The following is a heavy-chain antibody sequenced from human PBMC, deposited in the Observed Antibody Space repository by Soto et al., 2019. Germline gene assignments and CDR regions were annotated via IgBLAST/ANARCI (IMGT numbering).Heavy chain of an antibody. CDR1: GGSFSGYY. D-gene: IGHD2-2*01. CDR2: INHSGST. Sequence: SETLSLTCAVYGGSFSGYYWSWIRQPPGKGLEWIGEINHSGSTNYNPSLKSRVTISVDTSKNQFSLKRSSVTAADTAVYYCARSPVRGYCSSTSCYVGGGHPWGQGTLVTVSS. V-gene: IGHV4-34*01. CDR3: ARSPVRGYCSSTSCYVGGGHP. J-gene: IGHJ5*02.